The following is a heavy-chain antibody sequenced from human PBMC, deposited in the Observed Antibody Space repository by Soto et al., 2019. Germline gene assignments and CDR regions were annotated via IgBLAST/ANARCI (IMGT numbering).Heavy chain of an antibody. CDR3: APRKYGSFNIGAFDI. V-gene: IGHV3-48*03. CDR2: ISKSGIDI. Sequence: EVQLVESGGGLVQPGGSLRLSCAASGFSFSTYEMNWVRQAPGKGLEWVSYISKSGIDIYYADSVKGRFTISRDNANNSLYLQMNSLRAEDTAVHYCAPRKYGSFNIGAFDIWGQGTMVTVSS. D-gene: IGHD1-26*01. CDR1: GFSFSTYE. J-gene: IGHJ3*02.